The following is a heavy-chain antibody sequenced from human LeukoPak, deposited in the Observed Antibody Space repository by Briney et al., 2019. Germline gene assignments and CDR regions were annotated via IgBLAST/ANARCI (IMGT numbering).Heavy chain of an antibody. CDR3: AGIPIWFGELLGASWFDP. Sequence: PSETLSLTCTVSGGSISSSSYYWGWIRQPPGKGLEWVGSIYYSGSTYYNPSFKSRVTISVDTSKNQFSLKLSSVTAADTAVYYCAGIPIWFGELLGASWFDPWGQGTLVTVSS. D-gene: IGHD3-10*01. J-gene: IGHJ5*02. CDR1: GGSISSSSYY. CDR2: IYYSGST. V-gene: IGHV4-39*01.